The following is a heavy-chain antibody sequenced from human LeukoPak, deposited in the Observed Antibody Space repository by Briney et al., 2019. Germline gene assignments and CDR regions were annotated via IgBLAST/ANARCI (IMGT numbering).Heavy chain of an antibody. CDR3: ARESDYSNNVDY. J-gene: IGHJ4*02. CDR2: IYSSGST. Sequence: SQTLSLTCTVSGDSISSGNYYWSWIRQPTGKGLEWIGRIYSSGSTNYNPSLKSRVTMSIDTSKNQFSLKLTSVTVADTAVYYCARESDYSNNVDYWGQGTLVTVSS. CDR1: GDSISSGNYY. D-gene: IGHD4-11*01. V-gene: IGHV4-61*02.